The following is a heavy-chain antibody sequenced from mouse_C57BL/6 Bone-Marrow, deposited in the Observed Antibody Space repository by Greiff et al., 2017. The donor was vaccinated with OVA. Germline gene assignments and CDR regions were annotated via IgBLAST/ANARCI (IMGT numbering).Heavy chain of an antibody. V-gene: IGHV1-26*01. CDR3: AGWLLRGYFDV. CDR1: GYTFTDYH. Sequence: EVQLQQSGPELVKPGASVKISCKASGYTFTDYHMNWVKQSHGKSLEWIGDINPNNGGTSYNQKFKGKATLTVDKSSSTAYMELRSLTSEDSAVYYCAGWLLRGYFDVWGTGTTVTVSS. CDR2: INPNNGGT. D-gene: IGHD2-3*01. J-gene: IGHJ1*03.